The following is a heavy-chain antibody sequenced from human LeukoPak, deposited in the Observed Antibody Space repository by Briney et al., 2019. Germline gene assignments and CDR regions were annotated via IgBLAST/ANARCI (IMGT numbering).Heavy chain of an antibody. CDR2: IYYSGST. CDR3: ARHGSPGEILKDFDY. V-gene: IGHV4-39*01. J-gene: IGHJ4*02. CDR1: GRSIRSSSSY. D-gene: IGHD3-10*01. Sequence: SQTLSLTCTVSGRSIRSSSSYWGWIRPPPGKGLEWGGSIYYSGSTHYNPALKSRVTISGDTSKNQFSLKLSSVTAADTAVYYCARHGSPGEILKDFDYWGQGTLVTVSS.